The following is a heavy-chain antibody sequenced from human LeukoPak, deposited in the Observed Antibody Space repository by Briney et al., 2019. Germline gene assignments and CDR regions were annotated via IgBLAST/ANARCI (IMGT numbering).Heavy chain of an antibody. J-gene: IGHJ4*02. CDR3: ATTKYYYDSSGYYQYYFDY. CDR2: FDPEDGET. D-gene: IGHD3-22*01. Sequence: ASVKVSCTVSGYTLTELSMHWVRQAPGKGLEWMGGFDPEDGETIYAQKFQGRVTMTEDTSTDTAYMELSSLRSEDTAVYYCATTKYYYDSSGYYQYYFDYWGQGTLVTVSS. CDR1: GYTLTELS. V-gene: IGHV1-24*01.